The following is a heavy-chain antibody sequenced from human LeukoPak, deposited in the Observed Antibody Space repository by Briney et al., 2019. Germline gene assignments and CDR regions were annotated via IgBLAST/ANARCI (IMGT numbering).Heavy chain of an antibody. CDR2: IIPIFGTA. D-gene: IGHD2-2*01. CDR3: ARSRVVVRKSTTFDAFDI. Sequence: GSSVKVSCKASGGAFSSYAISWVRQAPGQGLEWMGGIIPIFGTANYAQKFQGRVTITADESTSTAYMELSSLRSEDTAVYYCARSRVVVRKSTTFDAFDIWGQGTMVTVSS. V-gene: IGHV1-69*01. J-gene: IGHJ3*02. CDR1: GGAFSSYA.